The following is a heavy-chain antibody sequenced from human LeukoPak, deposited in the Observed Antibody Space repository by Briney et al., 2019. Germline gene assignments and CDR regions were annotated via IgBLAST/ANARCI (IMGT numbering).Heavy chain of an antibody. Sequence: GGALRLSCAASGFTFSSYEMNWVRQAPGKGLEWVSYISGSGSTMYYADSVKGRFTISRDNAKNSLYLQMNSLRAEDTAVYYCAREEWEFDYWGQGTLVTVSS. J-gene: IGHJ4*02. CDR2: ISGSGSTM. D-gene: IGHD1-26*01. V-gene: IGHV3-48*03. CDR3: AREEWEFDY. CDR1: GFTFSSYE.